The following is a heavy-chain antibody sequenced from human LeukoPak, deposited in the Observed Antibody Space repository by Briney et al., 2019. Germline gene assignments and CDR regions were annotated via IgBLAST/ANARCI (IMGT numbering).Heavy chain of an antibody. D-gene: IGHD3-3*01. Sequence: ASVKVSCKASGYTFTSYGISWVRQAPGQGLEWMGWISAYNGNTNYAQKLQGRVTMTTDTSTSTAYMELRSLRSDDTAVYYCARTYYDFWSGYYKGYYYNYMDVWGKGTTVTVSS. CDR1: GYTFTSYG. V-gene: IGHV1-18*04. J-gene: IGHJ6*03. CDR3: ARTYYDFWSGYYKGYYYNYMDV. CDR2: ISAYNGNT.